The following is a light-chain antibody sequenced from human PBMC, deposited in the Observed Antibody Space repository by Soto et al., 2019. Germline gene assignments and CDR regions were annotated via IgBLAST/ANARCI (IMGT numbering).Light chain of an antibody. V-gene: IGKV3-20*01. J-gene: IGKJ1*01. Sequence: EIVLTQSPCTLSLSPGERATLSCRASQSVRNSYLAWYQQKPGQAPRPLIYGAYTRATGIPVRFSGSGSGTDFTLTISRLEPEDFAVYYCKQYGSSPPVTFGQGTKVDI. CDR2: GAY. CDR1: QSVRNSY. CDR3: KQYGSSPPVT.